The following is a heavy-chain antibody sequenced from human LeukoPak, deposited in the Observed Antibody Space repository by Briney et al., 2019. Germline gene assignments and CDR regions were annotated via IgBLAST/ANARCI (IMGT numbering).Heavy chain of an antibody. D-gene: IGHD2-2*01. CDR3: ARDSGYCSSTSCLSPLFDY. Sequence: PSETLSLTCTVSGYSISSGYYWGWIRQPPGKGLEWIGSIYYSGSTYYNPSLKSRVTISVDTSKSQFSLKLSSVTAADTAVYYCARDSGYCSSTSCLSPLFDYWGQGTLVTVSS. CDR2: IYYSGST. J-gene: IGHJ4*02. V-gene: IGHV4-38-2*02. CDR1: GYSISSGYY.